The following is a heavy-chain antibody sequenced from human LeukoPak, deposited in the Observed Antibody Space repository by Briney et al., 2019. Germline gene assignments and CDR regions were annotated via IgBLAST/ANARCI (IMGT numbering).Heavy chain of an antibody. CDR3: TKDSRRRKTYYYDSSALYFFDY. D-gene: IGHD3-22*01. CDR2: ISGSGGST. J-gene: IGHJ4*02. CDR1: GFTFSSYG. Sequence: GGTLRLSCAASGFTFSSYGMSWVRQAPGKGLEWVSAISGSGGSTYYADSVKGRFTISRDNSKNTLYLQMNSLRAEDTAVYYCTKDSRRRKTYYYDSSALYFFDYWGQGTLVTVSS. V-gene: IGHV3-23*01.